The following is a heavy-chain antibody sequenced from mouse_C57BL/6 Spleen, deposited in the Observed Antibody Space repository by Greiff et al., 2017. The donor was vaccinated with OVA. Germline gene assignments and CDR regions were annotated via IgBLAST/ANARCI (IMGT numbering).Heavy chain of an antibody. CDR2: ISYDGSN. J-gene: IGHJ4*01. V-gene: IGHV3-6*01. Sequence: EVKLVESGPGLVKPSQSLSLTCSVTGYSITSGYYWNWIRQFPGNKLEWMGYISYDGSNNYNPSLKNRISITRDTSKNQFFLKLNSVTTEDTATYYCARHTFYAMDYWGQGTSVTVSS. CDR1: GYSITSGYY. CDR3: ARHTFYAMDY.